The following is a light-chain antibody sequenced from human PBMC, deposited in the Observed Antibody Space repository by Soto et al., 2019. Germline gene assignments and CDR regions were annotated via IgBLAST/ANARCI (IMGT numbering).Light chain of an antibody. CDR3: NSYTSSSTYV. CDR1: SSDVGGYNY. V-gene: IGLV2-14*01. Sequence: QSALTQPASVSGSPGQSITISCTGTSSDVGGYNYVSWCQQHPGKAPRLMIHDVSNRPSGVSNRFSGSKSGNTASLSISVLQAEDEADYYCNSYTSSSTYVFGTGTKVTVL. J-gene: IGLJ1*01. CDR2: DVS.